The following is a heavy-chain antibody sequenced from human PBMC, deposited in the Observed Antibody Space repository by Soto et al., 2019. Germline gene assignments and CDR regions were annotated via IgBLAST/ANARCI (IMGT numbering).Heavy chain of an antibody. CDR2: IYYSWST. Sequence: QVQLQESGPGLVKPSQTLSLTCTVSGGSISSGDYYWSWIRPPPGKGLEWIGYIYYSWSTSYNPSLTSRVTISVDTSKNQFSLKLSSVTDADTAVYYCARRSDQYCRSTSFYDYWGQGTLVTVSS. CDR3: ARRSDQYCRSTSFYDY. V-gene: IGHV4-30-4*01. J-gene: IGHJ4*02. CDR1: GGSISSGDYY. D-gene: IGHD2-2*01.